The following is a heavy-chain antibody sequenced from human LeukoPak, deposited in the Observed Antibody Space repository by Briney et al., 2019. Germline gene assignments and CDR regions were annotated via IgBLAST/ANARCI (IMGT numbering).Heavy chain of an antibody. Sequence: SETLSLTCTVSGYSISSGYYWGWIRQPPGKGLEWIGSIYHSGSTYYNPSLKSRVTISVDTSKNQFSLKLSSVTAADTAVYYCARDRDQWLVWGTDPTSDYWGQGTLVTVSS. V-gene: IGHV4-38-2*02. CDR3: ARDRDQWLVWGTDPTSDY. CDR1: GYSISSGYY. J-gene: IGHJ4*02. CDR2: IYHSGST. D-gene: IGHD6-19*01.